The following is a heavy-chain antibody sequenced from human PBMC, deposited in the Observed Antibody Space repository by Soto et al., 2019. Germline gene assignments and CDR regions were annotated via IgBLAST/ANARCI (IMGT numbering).Heavy chain of an antibody. CDR1: GCSISGYY. Sequence: SETLSLPCPVSGCSISGYYWSWIRQPPGKGLEWIGYMYYSGSTNYNPSLKSRVTMSVDTSKNQFSLKLSSVTAADTAVYYCALGLYDSRPPHFDYWGQGTLVTVSS. D-gene: IGHD3-22*01. CDR3: ALGLYDSRPPHFDY. V-gene: IGHV4-59*01. J-gene: IGHJ4*02. CDR2: MYYSGST.